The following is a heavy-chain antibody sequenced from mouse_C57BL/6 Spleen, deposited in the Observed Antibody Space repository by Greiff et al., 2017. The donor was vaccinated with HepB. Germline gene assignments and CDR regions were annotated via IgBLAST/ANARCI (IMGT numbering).Heavy chain of an antibody. CDR1: GFNIKDDY. CDR3: TTRYNTTVVATNFDV. CDR2: IDPENGDT. V-gene: IGHV14-4*01. J-gene: IGHJ1*03. Sequence: EVQLQESGAELVRPGASVKLSCTASGFNIKDDYMHWVKQRPEQGLEWIGWIDPENGDTEYASKFQGKATITADTSSNTAYLQLSSLTSEDTAVYYCTTRYNTTVVATNFDVWGTGTTVTVSS. D-gene: IGHD1-1*01.